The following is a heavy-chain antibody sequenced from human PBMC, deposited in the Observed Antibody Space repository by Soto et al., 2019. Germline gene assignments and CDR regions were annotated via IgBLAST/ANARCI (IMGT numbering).Heavy chain of an antibody. J-gene: IGHJ6*03. V-gene: IGHV3-74*01. D-gene: IGHD2-15*01. CDR2: INSDGSVS. Sequence: EVKLVESGGGLVQPGGSLRLSCAASGFTFSNYWMYWVRQAPGKGLVWVSRINSDGSVSSYADSVKGRLTISRDNVKNTLYLQRNSLRAEDTAVYYCARGDCVGGTCYSVAGSFYYYMDVWGKGTTVTVFS. CDR3: ARGDCVGGTCYSVAGSFYYYMDV. CDR1: GFTFSNYW.